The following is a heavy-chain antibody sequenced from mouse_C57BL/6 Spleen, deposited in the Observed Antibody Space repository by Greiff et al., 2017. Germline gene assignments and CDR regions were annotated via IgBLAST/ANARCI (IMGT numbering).Heavy chain of an antibody. J-gene: IGHJ3*01. D-gene: IGHD3-2*02. V-gene: IGHV1-26*01. CDR3: AAQAPGFAY. CDR2: INPNNGGT. CDR1: GYTFTDYY. Sequence: VQLQQSGPELVKPGASVKISCKASGYTFTDYYMNWVKQSHGKSLEWIGDINPNNGGTSYNQKFKGKATLTVDKSSSTAYMELRSLTSEDSAVYYCAAQAPGFAYWGQGTLVTVSA.